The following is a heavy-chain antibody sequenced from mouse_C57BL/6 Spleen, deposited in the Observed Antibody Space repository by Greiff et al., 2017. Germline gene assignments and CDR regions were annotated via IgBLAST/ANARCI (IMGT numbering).Heavy chain of an antibody. Sequence: VQLQESGAELVKPGASVKISCKASGYAFSSYWMNWVKQRPGKGLEWIGQIYPGDGDTNYNGKFKGKATLTADKSSSTAYMQLSSLTSEDSAVYFCARGAYYYGLDYWGQGTTLTVSS. CDR3: ARGAYYYGLDY. J-gene: IGHJ2*01. CDR2: IYPGDGDT. CDR1: GYAFSSYW. D-gene: IGHD1-1*01. V-gene: IGHV1-80*01.